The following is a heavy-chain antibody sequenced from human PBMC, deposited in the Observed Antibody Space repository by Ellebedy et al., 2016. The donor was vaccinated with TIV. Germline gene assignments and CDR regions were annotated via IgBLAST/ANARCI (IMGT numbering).Heavy chain of an antibody. CDR1: GLTFSTYA. CDR3: ARDLRIVGGKPFQDYFDY. J-gene: IGHJ4*02. Sequence: GGSLRLSXAASGLTFSTYAMSWVRQAPGKGLEWVSVIGPSAGETYFADSVKGRFTISRDNSKNMVYLQMNSLRAEDTAIYYGARDLRIVGGKPFQDYFDYWGQGTMVTVSS. D-gene: IGHD6-19*01. CDR2: IGPSAGET. V-gene: IGHV3-23*01.